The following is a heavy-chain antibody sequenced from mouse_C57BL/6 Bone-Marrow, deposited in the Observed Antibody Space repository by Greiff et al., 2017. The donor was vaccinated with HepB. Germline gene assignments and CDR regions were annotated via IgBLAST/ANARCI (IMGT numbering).Heavy chain of an antibody. J-gene: IGHJ4*01. CDR2: IDPANGNT. D-gene: IGHD2-5*01. CDR3: ARWVYYSNYVPYYYAMDY. V-gene: IGHV14-3*01. CDR1: GFNIKNTY. Sequence: EVQLQQSVAELVRPGASVKLSCTASGFNIKNTYMHWVKQRPEQGLEWIGRIDPANGNTKYAPKFQGKATITADTSSNTAYLQLSSLTSEDTAIYYCARWVYYSNYVPYYYAMDYWGQGTSVTVSS.